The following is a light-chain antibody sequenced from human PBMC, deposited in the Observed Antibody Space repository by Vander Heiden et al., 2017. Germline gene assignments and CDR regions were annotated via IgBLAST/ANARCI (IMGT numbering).Light chain of an antibody. J-gene: IGKJ4*01. V-gene: IGKV1-9*01. CDR1: QGISNY. Sequence: DIQLTQSPSFLSASVGDRVTITCRASQGISNYLVWYQQKPGKAPKLLIYAASTLQSGVPSRFSGSGYGTEFTLTISSLQPDDFAPYYCQRGNRVVPHPTFGGGTKVEIK. CDR3: QRGNRVVPHPT. CDR2: AAS.